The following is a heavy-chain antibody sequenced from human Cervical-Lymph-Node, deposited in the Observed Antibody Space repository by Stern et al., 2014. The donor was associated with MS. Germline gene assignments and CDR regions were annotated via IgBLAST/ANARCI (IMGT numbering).Heavy chain of an antibody. Sequence: EVQLVQSGGGLVQPGGSLKLSCAASGFIFSGTAMHWVRQASGQGLEWVGRIRSKANGYTTAYAASVKGRFTVSRDDSKKTAFLQMNSLKTEDTAVYYCTRLMSYDAFDIWGQGTVVTVSS. CDR3: TRLMSYDAFDI. D-gene: IGHD2-8*01. CDR2: IRSKANGYTT. V-gene: IGHV3-73*01. CDR1: GFIFSGTA. J-gene: IGHJ3*02.